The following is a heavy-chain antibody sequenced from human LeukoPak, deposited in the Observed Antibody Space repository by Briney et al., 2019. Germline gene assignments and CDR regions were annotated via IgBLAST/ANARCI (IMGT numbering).Heavy chain of an antibody. CDR2: IYTSGST. J-gene: IGHJ6*03. D-gene: IGHD3-10*01. CDR1: GGSISSGSYY. CDR3: ARCPWGSGTYYMDV. V-gene: IGHV4-61*02. Sequence: SQTLSLTCTGSGGSISSGSYYWSWIRQPAGKGLEWIGRIYTSGSTNYNPSLKSRVTISVDTSKNQFSLKLSSVTAADTAVYYCARCPWGSGTYYMDVWGKGTTVTISS.